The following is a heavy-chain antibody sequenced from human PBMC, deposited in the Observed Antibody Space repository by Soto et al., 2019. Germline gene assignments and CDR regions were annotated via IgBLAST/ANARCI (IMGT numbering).Heavy chain of an antibody. J-gene: IGHJ4*02. V-gene: IGHV3-21*01. Sequence: GSLRLSCAASGFTFSSYSMNWVRQAPGKGLEWVSSISSSSSYIYYADSVKGRFTISRDNAKNSLYLQMNSLRAEDTAVYYCARDDPLDSSGYSYWGQGTLVTVSS. D-gene: IGHD3-22*01. CDR1: GFTFSSYS. CDR2: ISSSSSYI. CDR3: ARDDPLDSSGYSY.